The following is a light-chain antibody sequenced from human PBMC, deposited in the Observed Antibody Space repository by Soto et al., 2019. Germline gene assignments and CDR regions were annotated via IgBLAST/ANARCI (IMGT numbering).Light chain of an antibody. V-gene: IGKV3-15*01. Sequence: EIVMTQSPATLSVSPGERATLSCRASQSVSSNLAWYQQKPGQAPRPLIYDASSRATGIPARFSGSGSGTEFTLTISSLQSEDFAVYYCQQYNNWPWTFGQGTKVEIK. CDR1: QSVSSN. CDR2: DAS. CDR3: QQYNNWPWT. J-gene: IGKJ1*01.